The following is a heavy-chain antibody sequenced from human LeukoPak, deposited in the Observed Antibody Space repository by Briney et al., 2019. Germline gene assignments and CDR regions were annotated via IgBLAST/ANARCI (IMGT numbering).Heavy chain of an antibody. CDR2: ISSDGSST. CDR1: GFTLSSYW. CDR3: ERGGRDWVGPIDY. D-gene: IGHD2-21*02. J-gene: IGHJ4*02. Sequence: GGSLRLSCAASGFTLSSYWMHWVRQAPGKGLVWVSRISSDGSSTSYAGSVKGRFTISRDSANNTLYLQMNSLRAEDTAVYYCERGGRDWVGPIDYWGQGTWVTVSS. V-gene: IGHV3-74*01.